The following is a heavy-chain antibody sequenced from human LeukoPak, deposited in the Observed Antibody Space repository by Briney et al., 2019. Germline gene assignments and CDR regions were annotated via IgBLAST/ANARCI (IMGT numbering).Heavy chain of an antibody. Sequence: PGGSLRLSCAASGFTFSSYAMHWVRQAPGKGLEWVAVISYDGSNKYYADSVKGRFTISRDNSKNTLYLQMNSLRAEDTAVYYCARGGSLYDSSGYIAFDIWGQGTMVTVSS. J-gene: IGHJ3*02. CDR2: ISYDGSNK. V-gene: IGHV3-30-3*01. CDR1: GFTFSSYA. CDR3: ARGGSLYDSSGYIAFDI. D-gene: IGHD3-22*01.